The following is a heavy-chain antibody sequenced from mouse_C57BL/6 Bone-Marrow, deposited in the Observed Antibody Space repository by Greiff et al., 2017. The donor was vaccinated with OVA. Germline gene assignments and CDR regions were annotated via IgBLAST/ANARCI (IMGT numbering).Heavy chain of an antibody. CDR1: GYTFTSYW. CDR2: IDPSDSYT. J-gene: IGHJ4*01. D-gene: IGHD2-2*01. Sequence: QVQLQQPGAELVMPGASVKLSCKASGYTFTSYWMHWVKQRPGQGLEWIGEIDPSDSYTNYTQKVKGKSTLTVDKSSSTAYLQHSSLTSEGSAVYYCARNGDLMVTTDYDAMDYWGQGTSVTVSS. CDR3: ARNGDLMVTTDYDAMDY. V-gene: IGHV1-69*01.